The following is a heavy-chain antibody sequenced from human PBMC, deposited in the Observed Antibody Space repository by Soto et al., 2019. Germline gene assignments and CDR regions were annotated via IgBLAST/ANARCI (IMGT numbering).Heavy chain of an antibody. V-gene: IGHV4-4*02. J-gene: IGHJ3*02. CDR2: IYHSGST. Sequence: SDTLSLTCAVSGVSISSSNWWSSFRQPPGKGLEWIGEIYHSGSTNHNPSLKSRVTISVDKSKNQFSLKLSSVTAADTAVYYCARFNSGSYYEAFDIWGQGTMVT. CDR1: GVSISSSNW. D-gene: IGHD1-26*01. CDR3: ARFNSGSYYEAFDI.